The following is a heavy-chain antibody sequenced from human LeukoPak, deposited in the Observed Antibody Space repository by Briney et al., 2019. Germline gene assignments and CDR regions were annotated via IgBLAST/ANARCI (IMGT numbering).Heavy chain of an antibody. J-gene: IGHJ6*03. CDR3: ATRYSSSHYYYLDV. V-gene: IGHV7-4-1*02. CDR2: INTNTGNP. D-gene: IGHD6-13*01. CDR1: GYTFTSYA. Sequence: VASVKVSCKASGYTFTSYAMNWVRQAPGQGLEWMGWINTNTGNPMYAQGFTGRFVFSLDTSVSTAYLQISSLKADDIAVYYCATRYSSSHYYYLDVWGKGTTVTVSS.